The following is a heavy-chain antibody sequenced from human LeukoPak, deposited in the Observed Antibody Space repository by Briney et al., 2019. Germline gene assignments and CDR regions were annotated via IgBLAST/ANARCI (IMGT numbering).Heavy chain of an antibody. CDR2: ISAYNGNT. J-gene: IGHJ4*02. D-gene: IGHD5-12*01. CDR1: GYTFTSYG. Sequence: VASVKVSCKASGYTFTSYGISWVRQAPGQGLEWMGWISAYNGNTSYAQKLQGRVTMTTDTSTSTAYMELRSLRSDDTAVYYCAREHLAPGGYGLFGYWGQGTLVTVSS. CDR3: AREHLAPGGYGLFGY. V-gene: IGHV1-18*01.